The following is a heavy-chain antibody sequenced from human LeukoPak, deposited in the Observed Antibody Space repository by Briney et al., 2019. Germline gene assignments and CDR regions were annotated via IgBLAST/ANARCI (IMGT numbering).Heavy chain of an antibody. V-gene: IGHV3-30*04. CDR1: GFTFSSYA. CDR2: ISYDGSNK. Sequence: QPGRSLRLSCAASGFTFSSYAMHWVRQAPGKGLEWVAVISYDGSNKYHANSVKGRFTISRDNSKNTLYLQMNSLRAEDTAVYYCARGLLLWFGELSQPFDYWGQGTLVTVSS. CDR3: ARGLLLWFGELSQPFDY. J-gene: IGHJ4*02. D-gene: IGHD3-10*01.